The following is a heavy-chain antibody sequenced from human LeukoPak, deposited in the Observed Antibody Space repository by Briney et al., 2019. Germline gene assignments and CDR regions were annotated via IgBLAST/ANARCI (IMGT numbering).Heavy chain of an antibody. Sequence: GGSLRLSCAASGFTFSPYWMTWVRQAPGKGLEWVANIKEDGSERYYVDSVKGRFTISRDNAKNSLYLQMNSLRAEDTAVYYCARGDPRFEYWGQGTLVTVSS. D-gene: IGHD2-21*01. CDR1: GFTFSPYW. J-gene: IGHJ4*02. CDR2: IKEDGSER. V-gene: IGHV3-7*03. CDR3: ARGDPRFEY.